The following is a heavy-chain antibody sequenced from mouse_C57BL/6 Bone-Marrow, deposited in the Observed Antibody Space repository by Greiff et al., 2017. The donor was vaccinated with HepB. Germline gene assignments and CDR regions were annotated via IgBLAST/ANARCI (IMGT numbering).Heavy chain of an antibody. J-gene: IGHJ3*01. CDR3: ARGGLFAY. CDR2: IYPRSGNT. Sequence: QVQLKESGAELARPGASVKLSCKASGYTFTSYGISWVKQRTGQGLEWIGEIYPRSGNTYYNEKFKGKATLTADKSSSTAYMELRSLTSEDSAVYFFARGGLFAYWGQGTLVTVSA. CDR1: GYTFTSYG. D-gene: IGHD3-3*01. V-gene: IGHV1-81*01.